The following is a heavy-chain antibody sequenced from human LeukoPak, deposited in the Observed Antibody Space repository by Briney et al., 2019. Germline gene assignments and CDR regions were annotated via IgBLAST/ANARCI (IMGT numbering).Heavy chain of an antibody. CDR2: IYTGGST. D-gene: IGHD2-2*01. Sequence: GGSLTLSCAASGFTVSSKYMSWVRQAPGKGLECVSVIYTGGSTYYADSVKGRFTISRDNSENTLYLQMNSLRVEDTAVYYCTSTQPGMLCSSTSCSLDYWGQGALVTVSS. J-gene: IGHJ4*02. V-gene: IGHV3-53*01. CDR1: GFTVSSKY. CDR3: TSTQPGMLCSSTSCSLDY.